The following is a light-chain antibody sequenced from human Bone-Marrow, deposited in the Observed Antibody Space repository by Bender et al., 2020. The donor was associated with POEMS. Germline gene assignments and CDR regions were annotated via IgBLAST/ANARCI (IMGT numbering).Light chain of an antibody. V-gene: IGLV2-14*03. Sequence: QSALNQPASVSGSPGQSITISCSGPPGDIVNYNYVSWYQLQPGKAPKTIIYDVRVRPSGISYRFSGSKSGNTASLTISGLQAEDEGDYYCCSYTIYYTWVFGGGTKLTVL. CDR1: PGDIVNYNY. J-gene: IGLJ3*02. CDR3: CSYTIYYTWV. CDR2: DVR.